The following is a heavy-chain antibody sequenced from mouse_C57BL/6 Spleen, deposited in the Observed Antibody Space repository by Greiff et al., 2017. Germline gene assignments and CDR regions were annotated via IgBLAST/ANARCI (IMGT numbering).Heavy chain of an antibody. V-gene: IGHV1-15*01. J-gene: IGHJ1*03. CDR2: IDPETGGT. Sequence: VQLQQSGAELVRPGASVTLSCKASGYTFTDYEMHWVKQTPVHGLEWIGAIDPETGGTAYNQKFKGKAIRTADKSSSTAYMELRSLTSEDSAVYYCTRNYGSSDRYLDVWGTGTTVTVSS. CDR3: TRNYGSSDRYLDV. CDR1: GYTFTDYE. D-gene: IGHD1-1*01.